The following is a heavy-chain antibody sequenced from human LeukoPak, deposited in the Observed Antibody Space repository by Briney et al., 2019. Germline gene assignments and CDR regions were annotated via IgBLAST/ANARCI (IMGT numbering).Heavy chain of an antibody. V-gene: IGHV4-59*12. CDR3: ARGFQGVYDY. D-gene: IGHD5/OR15-5a*01. J-gene: IGHJ4*02. CDR1: GGSITDYY. Sequence: AETLSLTCTVSGGSITDYYWSWIRHSSGKGLEWIGYMYYSGSAYYSPSLKTRVTISVDTSKNQFSLKLTSVTAADTAVYYCARGFQGVYDYWGQGALVIVSS. CDR2: MYYSGSA.